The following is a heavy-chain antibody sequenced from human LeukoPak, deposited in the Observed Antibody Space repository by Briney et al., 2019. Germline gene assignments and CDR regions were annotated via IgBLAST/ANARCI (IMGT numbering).Heavy chain of an antibody. J-gene: IGHJ4*02. D-gene: IGHD4-17*01. CDR2: INLDGSVI. V-gene: IGHV3-7*01. CDR1: GFTFSGYW. Sequence: PGGSLRLSCAASGFTFSGYWMSWVRQAPGKGLEWVANINLDGSVIHYVDSAKGRFTISRDNAKNSLYLQMNSLRAEDTAVYYCARGGPDYGDYGDYWGQGTLVTVSS. CDR3: ARGGPDYGDYGDY.